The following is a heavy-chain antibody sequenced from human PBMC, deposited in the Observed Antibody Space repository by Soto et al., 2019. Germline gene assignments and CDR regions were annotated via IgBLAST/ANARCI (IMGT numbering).Heavy chain of an antibody. D-gene: IGHD3-22*01. CDR1: GYSFTTYW. V-gene: IGHV5-51*01. J-gene: IGHJ3*02. Sequence: GESLKISCQASGYSFTTYWIGWVRQMPGKGLEWMGIVYPGDSDTRYSPSFQGQVTISADKSISTAYLQWSSLKASDTAMYHCARQRGTMIVVVDVFDIWGQGTMVTVSS. CDR3: ARQRGTMIVVVDVFDI. CDR2: VYPGDSDT.